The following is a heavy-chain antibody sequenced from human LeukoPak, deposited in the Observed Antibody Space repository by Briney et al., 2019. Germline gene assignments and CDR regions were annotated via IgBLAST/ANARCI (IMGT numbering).Heavy chain of an antibody. CDR2: INHNGNVN. CDR3: ARDLLKGYYYDSSGYSSH. J-gene: IGHJ4*02. Sequence: GGSLRLSCAASGFTFSSYWMNWARQAPGKGLEWVASINHNGNVNYYVDSVKGRFTISRDNAKNSLYLQMNSLRAEDTAVYYCARDLLKGYYYDSSGYSSHWGQGTLVTVSS. V-gene: IGHV3-7*03. D-gene: IGHD3-22*01. CDR1: GFTFSSYW.